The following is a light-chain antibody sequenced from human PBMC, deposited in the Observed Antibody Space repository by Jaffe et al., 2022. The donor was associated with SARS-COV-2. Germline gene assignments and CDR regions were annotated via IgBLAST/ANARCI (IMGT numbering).Light chain of an antibody. CDR2: GAS. J-gene: IGKJ1*01. Sequence: EIVLTQSPGTLSLSPGERATLSCRASQSVSSSYLAWYQQKPGQAPRLLIYGASSRATGIPDRFSGSASGTDFTLTISRLEPEDFAVYYCQQYGRSQTFGQGTKVEIK. V-gene: IGKV3-20*01. CDR3: QQYGRSQT. CDR1: QSVSSSY.